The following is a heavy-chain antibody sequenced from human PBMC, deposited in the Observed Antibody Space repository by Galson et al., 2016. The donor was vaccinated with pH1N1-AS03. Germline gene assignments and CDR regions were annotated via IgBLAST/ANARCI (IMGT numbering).Heavy chain of an antibody. Sequence: SLRLSCAASGFIFSSDWMHWVRRVPGKGLVWVSRITSDGSSISYADAVKGRFTTSRDNAKNTLYLQMNSLRAEDTAVYHCARAMYTSGWYGMDVWGQGTTVTVSS. CDR3: ARAMYTSGWYGMDV. CDR1: GFIFSSDW. J-gene: IGHJ6*02. V-gene: IGHV3-74*01. CDR2: ITSDGSSI. D-gene: IGHD6-19*01.